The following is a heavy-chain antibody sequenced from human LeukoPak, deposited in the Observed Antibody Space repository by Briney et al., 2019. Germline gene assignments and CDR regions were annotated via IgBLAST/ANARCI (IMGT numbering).Heavy chain of an antibody. CDR1: GFTFSSYW. V-gene: IGHV3-7*03. J-gene: IGHJ4*02. CDR3: ARVSQIYGSGSHYYFDY. CDR2: IKQDGSEK. D-gene: IGHD3-10*01. Sequence: GGSLRLSCAASGFTFSSYWMSWVRQAPGKGLEWVANIKQDGSEKYYVDSVKGRFTISRDNAKNSLYLQMNSLRAEDTAVYYCARVSQIYGSGSHYYFDYWGQGTLVTVSS.